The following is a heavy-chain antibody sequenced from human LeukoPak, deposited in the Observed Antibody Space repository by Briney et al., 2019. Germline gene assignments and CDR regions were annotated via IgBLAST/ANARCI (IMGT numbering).Heavy chain of an antibody. CDR2: IYSGGST. Sequence: GGSLRLSCAASGFTVSSNYMSWVRQAPGKGLEWVSVIYSGGSTYYADSVKGRFTISRDNSKNTLYLQMNSLRAEDTAVYYCAREGGTYDSRGAYYYYMDVWGKGTTVTVS. V-gene: IGHV3-66*02. CDR1: GFTVSSNY. CDR3: AREGGTYDSRGAYYYYMDV. D-gene: IGHD3-22*01. J-gene: IGHJ6*03.